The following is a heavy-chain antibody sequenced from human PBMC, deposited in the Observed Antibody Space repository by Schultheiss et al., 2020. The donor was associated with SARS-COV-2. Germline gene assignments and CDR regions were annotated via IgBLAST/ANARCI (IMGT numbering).Heavy chain of an antibody. CDR1: GFAVSNNY. CDR3: AREGPDYGDYFSFGMDV. J-gene: IGHJ6*02. CDR2: ISTGSWTI. D-gene: IGHD4-17*01. Sequence: GGSLRLSCAASGFAVSNNYITWVRQAPGKGLEWVSYISTGSWTIYYADSVKGRFTISRNNAKNSLYLQMNSLRAEDTAVYYCAREGPDYGDYFSFGMDVWGQGTAVTVSS. V-gene: IGHV3-48*04.